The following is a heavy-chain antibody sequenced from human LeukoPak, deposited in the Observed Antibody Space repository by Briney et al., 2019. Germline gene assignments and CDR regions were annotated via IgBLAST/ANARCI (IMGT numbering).Heavy chain of an antibody. D-gene: IGHD3-22*01. V-gene: IGHV1-18*01. CDR2: ISAYNGNT. Sequence: ASVKVSCKASGYTFTSYGISWVRQAPGQGLEWMGWISAYNGNTNYAQKLQGRVTMTTDTSTSTAYMELMSLRSDDTAVYYCARGGLPMNYYDSRSGYDYWGQGTLVTVSS. CDR1: GYTFTSYG. J-gene: IGHJ4*02. CDR3: ARGGLPMNYYDSRSGYDY.